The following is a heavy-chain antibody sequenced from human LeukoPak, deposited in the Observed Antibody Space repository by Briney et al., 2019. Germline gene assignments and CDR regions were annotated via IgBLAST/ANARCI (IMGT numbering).Heavy chain of an antibody. D-gene: IGHD3-22*01. CDR3: ARPIDSSGYSLDF. J-gene: IGHJ4*02. V-gene: IGHV5-51*01. Sequence: GESLKISCKGSGYSFSRYWIGWVRQMPGKGLELMGIIYPGDSDTRYSPSFQGQVTISVDESISTASLKWSSLKASETAIYYCARPIDSSGYSLDFWGQGTLVTVSS. CDR1: GYSFSRYW. CDR2: IYPGDSDT.